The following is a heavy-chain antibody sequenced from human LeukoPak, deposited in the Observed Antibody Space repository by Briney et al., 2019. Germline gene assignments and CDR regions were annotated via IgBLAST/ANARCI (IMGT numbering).Heavy chain of an antibody. V-gene: IGHV1-2*02. CDR2: IRPNSGGT. J-gene: IGHJ6*03. D-gene: IGHD3-10*01. Sequence: GASVKVSCKTSGYTFTGYYIHWVRQAPGQGLEWMGWIRPNSGGTKYAQKFQGRVTMTRDTSISTAYMELDRLRSDDTAVYYRARDDDYGSGTYMDVWGKGTTVTVSS. CDR3: ARDDDYGSGTYMDV. CDR1: GYTFTGYY.